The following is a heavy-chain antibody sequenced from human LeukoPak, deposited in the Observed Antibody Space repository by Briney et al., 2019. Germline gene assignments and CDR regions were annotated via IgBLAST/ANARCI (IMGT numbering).Heavy chain of an antibody. Sequence: PGGSLRLSCAASGFTFDSYWMTWVRQAPGKGLEWVANIKQDGSEKFYVDSVKGQFTISRDNAKNSLYLQMNSLRAEDTAVYYCARALYGGNANFNYWGQGTLVTVSS. CDR3: ARALYGGNANFNY. CDR1: GFTFDSYW. V-gene: IGHV3-7*03. CDR2: IKQDGSEK. J-gene: IGHJ4*02. D-gene: IGHD4-23*01.